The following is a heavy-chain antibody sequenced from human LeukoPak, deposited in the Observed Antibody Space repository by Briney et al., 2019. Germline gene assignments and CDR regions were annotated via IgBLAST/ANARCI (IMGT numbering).Heavy chain of an antibody. CDR2: IIPIFGTA. V-gene: IGHV1-69*01. CDR3: ARDLSPGYSGYDGFDY. J-gene: IGHJ4*02. Sequence: SVKVSFKASGGTFSSYAISWVRQAPGQGLEWMGGIIPIFGTANYAQKFQGRVTITADESTSTAYMELSSLRSEDTAVYYCARDLSPGYSGYDGFDYWGQGTLVTVSS. CDR1: GGTFSSYA. D-gene: IGHD5-12*01.